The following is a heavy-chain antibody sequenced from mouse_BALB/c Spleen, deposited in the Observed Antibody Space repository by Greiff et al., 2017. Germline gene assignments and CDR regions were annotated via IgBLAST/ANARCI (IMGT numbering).Heavy chain of an antibody. V-gene: IGHV1-80*01. CDR3: ARASTMITPGFAY. D-gene: IGHD2-4*01. J-gene: IGHJ3*01. CDR2: IYPGDGDT. Sequence: VQLQQSGAELVRPGSSVKISCKASGYAFSSYWMNWVKQRPGQGLEWIGQIYPGDGDTNYNGKFKGKATLTADKSSSTAYMQLSSLTSEDSAVYFCARASTMITPGFAYWGQGTLVTVSA. CDR1: GYAFSSYW.